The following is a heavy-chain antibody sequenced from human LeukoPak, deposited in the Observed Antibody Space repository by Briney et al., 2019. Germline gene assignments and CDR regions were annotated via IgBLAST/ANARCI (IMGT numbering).Heavy chain of an antibody. V-gene: IGHV1-2*02. CDR1: GYTFTGYY. CDR2: ITPNTGAT. CDR3: ARGHMVRGVIITSHYYYYMDV. D-gene: IGHD3-10*01. Sequence: ASVEVSCKASGYTFTGYYIHWVRQAPGQGLEWMGWITPNTGATNYAQEFQDRVTMTRDTSISTAYMELSSLRSEDTAVYYCARGHMVRGVIITSHYYYYMDVWGIGTTVTISS. J-gene: IGHJ6*03.